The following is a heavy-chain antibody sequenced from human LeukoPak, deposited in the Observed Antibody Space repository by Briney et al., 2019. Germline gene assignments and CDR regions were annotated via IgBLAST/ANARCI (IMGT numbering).Heavy chain of an antibody. CDR1: GYSFTSYW. V-gene: IGHV5-51*01. CDR2: IYPGDSDT. Sequence: GESLKISCKGSGYSFTSYWIAWVRQMPGKGLEWMGIIYPGDSDTRYSPSFQGQVTISADKSISTAYLQWSSLKASDTAMYYCARLLPELRDAFDIWGQGTMVTVSS. J-gene: IGHJ3*02. D-gene: IGHD1-26*01. CDR3: ARLLPELRDAFDI.